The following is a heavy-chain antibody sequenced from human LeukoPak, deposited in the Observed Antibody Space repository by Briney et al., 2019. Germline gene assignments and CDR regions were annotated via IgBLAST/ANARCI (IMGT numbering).Heavy chain of an antibody. J-gene: IGHJ5*02. CDR3: ARAVYDILTGYPGDWFDP. D-gene: IGHD3-9*01. CDR1: GGTFSSYA. V-gene: IGHV1-46*01. CDR2: INPSGGST. Sequence: GSSVKVSCKASGGTFSSYAISWVRQAPGQGLEWMGIINPSGGSTSYAQKFQGRVTMTRDTSTSTVYMELSSLRSEDTAVYYYARAVYDILTGYPGDWFDPWGQGTLVTVSS.